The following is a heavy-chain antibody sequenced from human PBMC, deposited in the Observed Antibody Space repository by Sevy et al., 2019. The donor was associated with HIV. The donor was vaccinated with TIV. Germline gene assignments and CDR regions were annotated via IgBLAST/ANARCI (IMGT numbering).Heavy chain of an antibody. V-gene: IGHV3-23*01. CDR1: GFTFSSYA. CDR2: ISGSGGST. CDR3: AKEGIYYDSSGYYLDY. J-gene: IGHJ4*02. D-gene: IGHD3-22*01. Sequence: GGSLRLSCAASGFTFSSYAMSWVRQAPGKGLGWVSAISGSGGSTYYADSVKGRFTISRDNSKNTLYLQMNSLRAEDTAVYYFAKEGIYYDSSGYYLDYWGQGTLVTVSS.